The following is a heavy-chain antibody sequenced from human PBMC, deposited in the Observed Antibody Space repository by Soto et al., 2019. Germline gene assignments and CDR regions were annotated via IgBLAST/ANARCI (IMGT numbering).Heavy chain of an antibody. CDR3: AFGNLSYYFDY. Sequence: GGSLRLSCAASGFTFSGFGMHWVRQAPGKGLEWVAIVWYDGSDKYYADSVKGRFTISRDNSKNTLYLQMNSLRAEDTAVYHCAFGNLSYYFDYWGQGTPVTVSS. CDR1: GFTFSGFG. J-gene: IGHJ4*02. D-gene: IGHD3-16*01. CDR2: VWYDGSDK. V-gene: IGHV3-33*01.